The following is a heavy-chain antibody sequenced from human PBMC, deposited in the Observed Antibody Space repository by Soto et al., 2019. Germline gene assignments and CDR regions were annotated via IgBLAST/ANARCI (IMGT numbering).Heavy chain of an antibody. CDR2: ISASTTNS. J-gene: IGHJ4*02. CDR1: GFTFNSHA. V-gene: IGHV3-23*01. Sequence: EVQLLESGGGLVQPGESLRLSCAASGFTFNSHAMTWVRQAAGKGLEWVASISASTTNSYYADSVKGRFTISRDNSKNTLYLQMNSLRVEDTAIYYCAKRLSYCRGGSCLRFDSWGQGTLVTVSS. CDR3: AKRLSYCRGGSCLRFDS. D-gene: IGHD2-15*01.